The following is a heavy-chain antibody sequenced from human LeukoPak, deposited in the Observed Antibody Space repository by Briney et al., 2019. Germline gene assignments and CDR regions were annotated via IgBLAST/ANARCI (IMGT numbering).Heavy chain of an antibody. J-gene: IGHJ3*02. D-gene: IGHD6-19*01. CDR2: IRDSGGST. CDR3: AKAGRSGWYPGWPFDI. Sequence: GGSLRLSCAASGFTFSYYAMSWVRQAPGKGLQWVSVIRDSGGSTYYADSVKGRFTISRDNSKNTLYLQMNSLRAEDAAVYYCAKAGRSGWYPGWPFDIWGQGTMVTVSS. CDR1: GFTFSYYA. V-gene: IGHV3-23*01.